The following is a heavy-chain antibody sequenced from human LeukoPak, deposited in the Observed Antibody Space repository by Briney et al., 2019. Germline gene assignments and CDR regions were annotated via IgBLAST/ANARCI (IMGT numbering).Heavy chain of an antibody. CDR3: AKDLVDYYDSSGYFDY. V-gene: IGHV3-33*06. D-gene: IGHD3-22*01. J-gene: IGHJ4*02. CDR2: IWYDGSNK. CDR1: GFTFSSYG. Sequence: GSLRLSCAASGFTFSSYGMHWVRQAPGKGLEWVAVIWYDGSNKYYADSVKGRFTISRDNSKNTLYLQMNSLRAEDTAVYYCAKDLVDYYDSSGYFDYWGQGTLVTVSS.